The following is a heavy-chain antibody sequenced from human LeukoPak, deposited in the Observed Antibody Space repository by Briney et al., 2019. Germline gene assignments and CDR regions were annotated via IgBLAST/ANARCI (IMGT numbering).Heavy chain of an antibody. D-gene: IGHD4-23*01. J-gene: IGHJ1*01. CDR1: GGSLSAYY. CDR2: INHGGST. CDR3: ARYLDYGGNSRVFQH. V-gene: IGHV4-34*01. Sequence: SEALSLTCAVYGGSLSAYYWTWIRQPPGKGLEWIGEINHGGSTNYNPSLKSRVTISVDTSKNQFSLKLSSVTAADTAVYYCARYLDYGGNSRVFQHWGQGTLVTVSS.